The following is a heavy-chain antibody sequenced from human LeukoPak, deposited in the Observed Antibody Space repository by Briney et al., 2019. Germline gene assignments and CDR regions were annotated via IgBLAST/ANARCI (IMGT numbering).Heavy chain of an antibody. CDR1: GFTFSNYW. V-gene: IGHV3-7*01. CDR2: IKEDGSEK. J-gene: IGHJ4*02. D-gene: IGHD3-10*01. Sequence: GGSLGLSCAASGFTFSNYWMGWVRQPPGKGLQWVANIKEDGSEKYYVDSVKGRFTISRDNAKNSVYLQMNSLRVEDTAVYYCARRPFGADYWGQGTLVTVSS. CDR3: ARRPFGADY.